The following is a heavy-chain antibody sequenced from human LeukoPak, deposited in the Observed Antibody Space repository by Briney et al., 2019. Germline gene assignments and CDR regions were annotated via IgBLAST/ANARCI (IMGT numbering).Heavy chain of an antibody. J-gene: IGHJ4*02. CDR3: ARFLLGQWLAGGGYFDY. CDR2: INPNSGGT. D-gene: IGHD6-19*01. CDR1: GYTFTSYG. Sequence: ASVKVSCKASGYTFTSYGISWVRQAPGQGLEWMGWINPNSGGTNYAQKFQGRVTMTRDTSISTAYMELSRLRSDDTAVYYCARFLLGQWLAGGGYFDYWGQGTLVTVSS. V-gene: IGHV1-2*02.